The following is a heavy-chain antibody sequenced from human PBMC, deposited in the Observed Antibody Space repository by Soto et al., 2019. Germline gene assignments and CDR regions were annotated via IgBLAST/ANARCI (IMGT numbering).Heavy chain of an antibody. V-gene: IGHV3-23*01. CDR1: GFTFSSYA. CDR2: ISGSGGST. CDR3: AKDVLRFLEWPHDAFDI. Sequence: GGSLRLSCAASGFTFSSYAMSWVRQAPGKGLEWVSAISGSGGSTYYADSVKGRFTISRDNSKNTLYLQMNSLRAEDTAVYYCAKDVLRFLEWPHDAFDIWGQATMVTVSS. J-gene: IGHJ3*02. D-gene: IGHD3-3*01.